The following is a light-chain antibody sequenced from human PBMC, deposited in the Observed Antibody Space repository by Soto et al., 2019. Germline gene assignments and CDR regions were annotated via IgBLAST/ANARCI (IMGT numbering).Light chain of an antibody. J-gene: IGKJ1*01. CDR2: DVS. CDR3: QQYDYSRT. V-gene: IGKV1-5*01. Sequence: DIQMTQSPSALSASVGDTVTITCRASQSIAASLAWYQHKPGEAPKLLIYDVSSLETGVPSRFSGSGSGTEFSLTIRGLQPDDFATYYCQQYDYSRTFGQVTKVDIK. CDR1: QSIAAS.